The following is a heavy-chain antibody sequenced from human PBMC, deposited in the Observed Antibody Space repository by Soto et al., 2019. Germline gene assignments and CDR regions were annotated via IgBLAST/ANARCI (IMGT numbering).Heavy chain of an antibody. CDR1: GGSINTFY. J-gene: IGHJ4*02. D-gene: IGHD5-12*01. Sequence: SETLSLTCTVSGGSINTFYWSWVRQPAGKGLEWIGRIFSSGRTSFNPSLESRVAMSVDTSKNHFSLNLSSVTAADMAVYYCAREGSYSAYNFAHGIQLWSFDFWGQGALVTVSS. V-gene: IGHV4-4*07. CDR2: IFSSGRT. CDR3: AREGSYSAYNFAHGIQLWSFDF.